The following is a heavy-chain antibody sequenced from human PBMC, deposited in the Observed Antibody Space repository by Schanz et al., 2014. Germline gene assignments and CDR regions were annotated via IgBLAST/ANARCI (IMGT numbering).Heavy chain of an antibody. CDR3: AKGPYYYYYMDV. J-gene: IGHJ6*03. V-gene: IGHV3-23*04. CDR2: INTGVNT. CDR1: GFTFGDYA. Sequence: EVQLVESGGDLVQPGGSLRLSCSASGFTFGDYAMTWVRQAPGKGLEWVSAINTGVNTYYADSVRGRFTMSRDNSKNTLYLQMNSLRAEDTAVYYCAKGPYYYYYMDVWGNGTTVTVSS.